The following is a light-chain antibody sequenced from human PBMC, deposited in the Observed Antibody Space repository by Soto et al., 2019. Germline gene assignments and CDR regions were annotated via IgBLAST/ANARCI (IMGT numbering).Light chain of an antibody. V-gene: IGKV3-11*01. CDR2: DAS. CDR3: QQRSNWPPLT. CDR1: QSISYY. Sequence: VVPLSPATVSLNKIAKAPLSFVSSQSISYYLAWYQQKPGQAPRLLIYDASNRATGIPARFSGSGSGTDFTLTISSLEPEDFAVYYCQQRSNWPPLTFGGGTKVDNK. J-gene: IGKJ4*01.